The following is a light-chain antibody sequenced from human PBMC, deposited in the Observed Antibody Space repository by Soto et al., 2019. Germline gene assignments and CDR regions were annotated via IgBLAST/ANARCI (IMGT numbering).Light chain of an antibody. CDR2: LAS. V-gene: IGKV1-5*03. CDR1: QSIQSF. Sequence: DIQMTQFPSTLSASVGDAVTITCRASQSIQSFLAWYQQKPGKAPKLLIYLASRLESGVPSRFSGSGSGTEFTLTISSLQPDDFAISFCQQYNSHSFYTFGQGTKLGVK. J-gene: IGKJ2*01. CDR3: QQYNSHSFYT.